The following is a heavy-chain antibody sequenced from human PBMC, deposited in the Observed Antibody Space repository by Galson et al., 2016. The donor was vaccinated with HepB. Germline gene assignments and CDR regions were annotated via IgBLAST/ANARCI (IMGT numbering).Heavy chain of an antibody. CDR1: GFTFSTYC. D-gene: IGHD5-18*01. V-gene: IGHV3-30*03. J-gene: IGHJ4*02. CDR3: ASDPRQWQRGYNYGFEY. Sequence: SLRLSCAASGFTFSTYCMHWVRQAPGKGLEWVAVISYDGDTNYHADSVKGRFTISRDNSKHTLYLQMHRLRFEDTAVYYCASDPRQWQRGYNYGFEYWGQGTLVTVSS. CDR2: ISYDGDTN.